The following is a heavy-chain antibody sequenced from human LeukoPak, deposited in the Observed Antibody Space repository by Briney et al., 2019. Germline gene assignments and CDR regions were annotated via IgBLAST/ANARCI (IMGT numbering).Heavy chain of an antibody. D-gene: IGHD3-3*01. CDR1: GFTFSSYG. Sequence: PGGSLRLSCAASGFTFSSYGMHWVRQAPGKGVEWVAVISYDGSNKYYADSVKGRFTISRDNSKNTPYLQMNSLRAEDTAVYYCAKEVFGAVIIGIDYWGQGTLVTVSS. V-gene: IGHV3-30*18. J-gene: IGHJ4*02. CDR2: ISYDGSNK. CDR3: AKEVFGAVIIGIDY.